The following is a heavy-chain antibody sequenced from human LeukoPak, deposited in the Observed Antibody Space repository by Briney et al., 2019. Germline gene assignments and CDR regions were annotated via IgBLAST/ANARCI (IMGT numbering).Heavy chain of an antibody. CDR2: IIPIFGTA. CDR1: GGTSSSYA. Sequence: SVKVSCKASGGTSSSYAISWVRQAPGQGLEWMGGIIPIFGTANYAQKFQGRVTITADESTSTAYTELSSLRSEDTAVYYCARGLYSNPLDYWGQGTLVTVSS. CDR3: ARGLYSNPLDY. V-gene: IGHV1-69*13. J-gene: IGHJ4*02. D-gene: IGHD4-11*01.